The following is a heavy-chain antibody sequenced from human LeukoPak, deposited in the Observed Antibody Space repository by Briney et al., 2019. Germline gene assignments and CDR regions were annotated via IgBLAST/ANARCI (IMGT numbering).Heavy chain of an antibody. Sequence: ASVKVSCKASGGTFITYTINWGRRGPGQGLEWMGGIIPIFGTANYAQKFQGRVTVTTDDSTSTAFMELSSLRSEDTAVYYCATYMLRDNWNVHTFDSWGQGTLVTVSS. CDR2: IIPIFGTA. J-gene: IGHJ4*02. D-gene: IGHD1-1*01. CDR1: GGTFITYT. CDR3: ATYMLRDNWNVHTFDS. V-gene: IGHV1-69*05.